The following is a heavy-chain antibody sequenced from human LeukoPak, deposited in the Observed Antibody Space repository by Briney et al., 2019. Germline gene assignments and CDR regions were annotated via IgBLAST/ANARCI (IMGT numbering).Heavy chain of an antibody. Sequence: GGSLRLSCAASGFTFSSYGMHWVRQAPGKGLEWVAFIRYDGSNKYYADSVKGRFTISRDNSKNSLYLQMNSLRAEDTAVYYCASPEWLPDSIDIWGQGTMVTVSS. CDR1: GFTFSSYG. V-gene: IGHV3-30*02. D-gene: IGHD3-3*01. J-gene: IGHJ3*02. CDR3: ASPEWLPDSIDI. CDR2: IRYDGSNK.